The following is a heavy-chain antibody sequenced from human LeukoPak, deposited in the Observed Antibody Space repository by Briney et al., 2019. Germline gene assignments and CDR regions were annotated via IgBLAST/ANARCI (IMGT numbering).Heavy chain of an antibody. V-gene: IGHV4-39*07. D-gene: IGHD6-19*01. CDR1: GGSISSSSYY. J-gene: IGHJ4*02. CDR3: ARRYHPRGYSSGWYRDY. Sequence: SETLSLTCTVSGGSISSSSYYWGWIRQPPGKGLEWIGSIYYSGSTYYNPSLKSRVTISVDTSKNQFSLKLSSVTAADTAVYYCARRYHPRGYSSGWYRDYWGQGTLVTVSS. CDR2: IYYSGST.